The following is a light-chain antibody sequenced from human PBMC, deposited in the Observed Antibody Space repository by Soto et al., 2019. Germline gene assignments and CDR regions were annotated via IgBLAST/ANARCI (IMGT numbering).Light chain of an antibody. CDR2: EVS. CDR3: SSYSGSTAFYV. Sequence: QSALTQPASVSGSPGQSITISCTGTSSDVGSYNFVSWYQQHPGKAPRLIIYEVSNRPSGVSNRFSASKSGNTASLTISGLQAEDEAYYHCSSYSGSTAFYVFGTGTQLTVL. J-gene: IGLJ1*01. V-gene: IGLV2-14*01. CDR1: SSDVGSYNF.